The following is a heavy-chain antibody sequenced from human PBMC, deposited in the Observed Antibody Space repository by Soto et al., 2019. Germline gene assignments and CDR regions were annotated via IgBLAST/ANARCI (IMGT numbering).Heavy chain of an antibody. D-gene: IGHD1-7*01. Sequence: QVQLQESGPGLVKPSQTLSLTCTVSGGSVSSGAYYWSWIRQHPGKGLEWIGYISYIGSTYYNPSVMSLVTISVDTTKNHFSLKLSSVTAAYTAVYSCAIWELRIINASDLWGQRTMVTVSS. CDR1: GGSVSSGAYY. CDR3: AIWELRIINASDL. CDR2: ISYIGST. V-gene: IGHV4-31*01. J-gene: IGHJ3*01.